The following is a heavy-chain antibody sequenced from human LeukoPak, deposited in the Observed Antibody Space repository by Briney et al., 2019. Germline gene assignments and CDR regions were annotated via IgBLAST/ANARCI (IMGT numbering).Heavy chain of an antibody. CDR1: GYTFTGYY. V-gene: IGHV1-2*02. CDR3: ERGGLDTAMVMYYYYYYMDV. J-gene: IGHJ6*03. CDR2: INPNSGGT. Sequence: ASVKVSCKASGYTFTGYYMHWVRQAPGQGLEWMGWINPNSGGTNYAQKFQGRVTMTRDTSISTAYMELSRLRSDDTAVYYCERGGLDTAMVMYYYYYYMDVWGKGTTVTVSS. D-gene: IGHD5-18*01.